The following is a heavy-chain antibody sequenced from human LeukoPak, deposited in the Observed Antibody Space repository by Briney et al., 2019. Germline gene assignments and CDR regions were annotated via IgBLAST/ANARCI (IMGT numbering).Heavy chain of an antibody. CDR1: GYTFTGYY. CDR2: INPNSGGT. V-gene: IGHV1-2*02. J-gene: IGHJ4*02. CDR3: ARAAGYCSSTSCYEYFDY. D-gene: IGHD2-2*01. Sequence: ASVKVSCKASGYTFTGYYMHWVRQAPGQGLEWMGWINPNSGGTNYAQKFQGRVTMTRDTSISTAYMELSRLRSDDTAVYYCARAAGYCSSTSCYEYFDYWGQGTLVTVSS.